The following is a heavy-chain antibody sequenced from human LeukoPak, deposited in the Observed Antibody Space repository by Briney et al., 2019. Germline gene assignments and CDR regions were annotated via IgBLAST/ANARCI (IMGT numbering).Heavy chain of an antibody. V-gene: IGHV1-69*05. Sequence: GASVKSSCEASGGTFISYAISWVRQAPGQGLEWMGGIIPIFGTTNYAQKFQGRVTIITDESTSTAYMELSSLRSEDTAVYYCARGPELERFDYWGQGTLVTVSS. CDR2: IIPIFGTT. CDR3: ARGPELERFDY. D-gene: IGHD1-1*01. CDR1: GGTFISYA. J-gene: IGHJ4*02.